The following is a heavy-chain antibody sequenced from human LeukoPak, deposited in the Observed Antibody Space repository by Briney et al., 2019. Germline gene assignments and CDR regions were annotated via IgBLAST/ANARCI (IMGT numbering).Heavy chain of an antibody. V-gene: IGHV3-74*01. Sequence: PGGSLRLSCVASGFTFSSHWMHWVRQAPGKGLVWVSHIKSDGSFTNYADSVKGRFTISRDNAKNTLCLQMNSLRPEDTAVYYCARGTGAFDIWGQGTKVTVSS. CDR1: GFTFSSHW. D-gene: IGHD1-1*01. CDR2: IKSDGSFT. J-gene: IGHJ3*02. CDR3: ARGTGAFDI.